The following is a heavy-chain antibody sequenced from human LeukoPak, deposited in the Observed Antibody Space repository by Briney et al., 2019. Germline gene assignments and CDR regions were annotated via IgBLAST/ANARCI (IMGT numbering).Heavy chain of an antibody. V-gene: IGHV3-33*01. Sequence: GRSLRLSCAASGFTFSSYSMHWVRQAPGKGLEWVSLIWYDGSNKYYADSVKGRFTISRDNSKNTLNLQMNSLRAEDTALYYCARDRAMVVGSSWYYDYWGQGTLVTVPS. CDR1: GFTFSSYS. CDR2: IWYDGSNK. J-gene: IGHJ4*02. CDR3: ARDRAMVVGSSWYYDY. D-gene: IGHD5-18*01.